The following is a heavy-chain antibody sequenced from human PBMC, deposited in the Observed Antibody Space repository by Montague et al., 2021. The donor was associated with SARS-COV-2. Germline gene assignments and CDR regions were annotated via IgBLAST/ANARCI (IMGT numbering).Heavy chain of an antibody. V-gene: IGHV2-70*11. CDR1: GFSLSTSGMC. D-gene: IGHD6-13*01. J-gene: IGHJ6*02. Sequence: PALAKPTQTLTLTCTFSGFSLSTSGMCVSWIRQPPGKALEWLARIDWDDDKYYNTSLKTRLTISKDTSKNQVVLTMTNMDPVDTATYYCARDYIAAAGIYYYYYGMDVWGQGTTVTVSS. CDR3: ARDYIAAAGIYYYYYGMDV. CDR2: IDWDDDK.